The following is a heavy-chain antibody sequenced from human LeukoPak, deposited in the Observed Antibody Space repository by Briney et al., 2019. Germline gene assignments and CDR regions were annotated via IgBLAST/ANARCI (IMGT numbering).Heavy chain of an antibody. CDR3: ARDLLLEQLEPFDY. J-gene: IGHJ4*02. Sequence: ASVKVSCKASGYTFTGYYMHWVRQAPGQGLEWMGWINPNSGGTNYAQKFQGRVTMTRDTSISTAYMELSRLRSDDTAVYYCARDLLLEQLEPFDYWGQGTLVTVSS. CDR1: GYTFTGYY. V-gene: IGHV1-2*02. CDR2: INPNSGGT. D-gene: IGHD1/OR15-1a*01.